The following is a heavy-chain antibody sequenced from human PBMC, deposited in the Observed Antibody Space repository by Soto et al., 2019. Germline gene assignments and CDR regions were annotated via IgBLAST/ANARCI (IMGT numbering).Heavy chain of an antibody. J-gene: IGHJ3*02. CDR3: AREKERSPGIAAAGPFDI. D-gene: IGHD6-13*01. CDR2: ISPNSGGT. CDR1: GYTFTGYY. Sequence: GASVKVSCKASGYTFTGYYMHWVRQAPGQGLEWMGWISPNSGGTNYAQKFQGWVTTTRDTSISTAYMELSRLRSDDTAVYYCAREKERSPGIAAAGPFDIWGQGTMVIVSS. V-gene: IGHV1-2*04.